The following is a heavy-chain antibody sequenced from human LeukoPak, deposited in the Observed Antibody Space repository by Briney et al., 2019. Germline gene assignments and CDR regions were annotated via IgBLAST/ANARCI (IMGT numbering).Heavy chain of an antibody. Sequence: GGSLRLSCAASGFIVSSNYMSWVRQAPGKGLEWVSVIYSGGSTHYADSVKGRFTISRDNSKNTLYLQMNSLRAEDTSVYYCARGRNSGWYEFVGQFDYWGQGTLVTVSS. V-gene: IGHV3-66*01. J-gene: IGHJ4*02. D-gene: IGHD6-19*01. CDR2: IYSGGST. CDR1: GFIVSSNY. CDR3: ARGRNSGWYEFVGQFDY.